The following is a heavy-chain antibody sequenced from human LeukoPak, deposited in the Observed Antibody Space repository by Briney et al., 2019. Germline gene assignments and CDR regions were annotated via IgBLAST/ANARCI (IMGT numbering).Heavy chain of an antibody. CDR2: IYYSGST. J-gene: IGHJ3*02. D-gene: IGHD4-17*01. V-gene: IGHV4-31*03. CDR1: GGSISSGGYY. CDR3: ARDPTTVTKGLDI. Sequence: SPSQTLSLTCTVSGGSISSGGYYWSWIRQHPGKGLEWIGYIYYSGSTYYNPSLKSRVTISVDTSKNQFSLKLRSVTAADAAVYFCARDPTTVTKGLDIWGQGTMVTVSS.